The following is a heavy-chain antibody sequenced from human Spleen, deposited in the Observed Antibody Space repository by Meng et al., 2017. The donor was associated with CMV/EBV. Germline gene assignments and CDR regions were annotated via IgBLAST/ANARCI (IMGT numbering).Heavy chain of an antibody. J-gene: IGHJ4*02. D-gene: IGHD3-22*01. V-gene: IGHV3-13*01. Sequence: SCAASGFTFSSYDMHWVRQATGKGLEWVSAIGTAGDTYYPGSVKGRFTISRENAKSSLYLQMNSLRDEDTAVYYCARVNAPQYYYDSSGFDYWGQGTRVTVSS. CDR1: GFTFSSYD. CDR3: ARVNAPQYYYDSSGFDY. CDR2: IGTAGDT.